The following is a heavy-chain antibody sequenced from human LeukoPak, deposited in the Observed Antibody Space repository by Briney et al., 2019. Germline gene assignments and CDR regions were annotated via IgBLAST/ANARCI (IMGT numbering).Heavy chain of an antibody. Sequence: RASVSVSCTVSGYTLTELSMHWVRQAPGKGLEWMGGFDPEDGETIYAQKFQGRVTITRDTSASTAYMDLSSLRSEDTAVYYCARNTETAIPLPYYFDYWGQGTLVTVSS. CDR2: FDPEDGET. CDR1: GYTLTELS. V-gene: IGHV1-24*01. D-gene: IGHD2-21*02. CDR3: ARNTETAIPLPYYFDY. J-gene: IGHJ4*02.